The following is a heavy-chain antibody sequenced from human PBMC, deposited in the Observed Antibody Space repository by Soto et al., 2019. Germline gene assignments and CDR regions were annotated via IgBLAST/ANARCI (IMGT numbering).Heavy chain of an antibody. D-gene: IGHD3-9*01. V-gene: IGHV3-48*02. CDR3: ARGVGTGFYPYFDY. CDR1: GFTFSTYT. Sequence: EVQLVESGGGLMQPGGSLRLSCAASGFTFSTYTMTWVRQAPRKGPEWLSYITGSSSPIYYADSVKGRFTISRDNAKNSVYLQMNSLRDEDTAIYYCARGVGTGFYPYFDYWGQGILVTVSS. J-gene: IGHJ4*02. CDR2: ITGSSSPI.